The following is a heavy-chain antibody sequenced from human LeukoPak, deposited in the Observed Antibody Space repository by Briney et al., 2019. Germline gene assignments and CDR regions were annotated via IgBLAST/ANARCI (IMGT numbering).Heavy chain of an antibody. CDR2: IYSGGST. CDR3: ARALGAAAGIDY. CDR1: GFTVSSNY. Sequence: GGSLRLSCAASGFTVSSNYMSWVRQAPGKGLEWVSVIYSGGSTYYADSVKGRFTISRDNSKNTLYLQMDNLSAEDTAVYYCARALGAAAGIDYWGQGTLVTVAT. J-gene: IGHJ4*02. V-gene: IGHV3-53*01. D-gene: IGHD6-13*01.